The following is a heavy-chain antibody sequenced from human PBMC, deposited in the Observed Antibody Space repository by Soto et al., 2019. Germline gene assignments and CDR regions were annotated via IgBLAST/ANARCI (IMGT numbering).Heavy chain of an antibody. J-gene: IGHJ6*02. CDR1: GFTSSSYA. CDR3: VKSAARLYYYYGMDV. V-gene: IGHV3-64D*06. D-gene: IGHD6-6*01. CDR2: ISSNGGST. Sequence: GGSLRLSCSASGFTSSSYAMHWVRQAPGKGLEYVSAISSNGGSTYYADSVKGRCTISRDNSKNTLYLQMSSLRAEDTAVYYCVKSAARLYYYYGMDVWGQGTTVTSP.